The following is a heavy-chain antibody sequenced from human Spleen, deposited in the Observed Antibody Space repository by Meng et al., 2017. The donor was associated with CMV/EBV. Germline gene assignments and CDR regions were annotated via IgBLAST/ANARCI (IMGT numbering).Heavy chain of an antibody. CDR3: ARDFGGNDWGYY. V-gene: IGHV4-4*01. D-gene: IGHD4-23*01. J-gene: IGHJ4*02. CDR1: CGCLSSGNW. Sequence: GSCGCLSSGNWWTWAPRPPGRGLEWIGEIHHSGETKMNYNPSLNGRVIMSADNSKNQVYLNLTSVTAADTAMYFCARDFGGNDWGYYWGQGVLVTVSS. CDR2: IHHSGET.